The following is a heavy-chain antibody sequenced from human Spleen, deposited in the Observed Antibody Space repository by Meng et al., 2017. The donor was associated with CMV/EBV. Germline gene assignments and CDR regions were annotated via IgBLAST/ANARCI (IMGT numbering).Heavy chain of an antibody. CDR1: GNTFTGYY. D-gene: IGHD1-1*01. CDR3: ARGYNWNDFDY. CDR2: INPNSGDT. Sequence: ASVKVSCKASGNTFTGYYMNWVRQAPGQGLEWMGWINPNSGDTKYAQEFQGRVTMTRDTSISTAYMELSRLRSDDTAVYYCARGYNWNDFDYWGQGTLVTVSS. J-gene: IGHJ4*02. V-gene: IGHV1-2*02.